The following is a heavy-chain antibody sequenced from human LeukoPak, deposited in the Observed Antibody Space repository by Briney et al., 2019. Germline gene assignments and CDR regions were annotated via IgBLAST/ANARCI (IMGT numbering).Heavy chain of an antibody. D-gene: IGHD1-26*01. CDR1: GDSISRGSYY. CDR3: ARRGLGATGSDY. Sequence: PSETLSLTCTVSGDSISRGSYYWDLIRQPPGKGLDWIGSIYSSGSTYYSPSLKSRVTISVETSSNQFSLKLSSVTAADMAVYYCARRGLGATGSDYWGQGTLVTVSS. J-gene: IGHJ4*02. V-gene: IGHV4-39*01. CDR2: IYSSGST.